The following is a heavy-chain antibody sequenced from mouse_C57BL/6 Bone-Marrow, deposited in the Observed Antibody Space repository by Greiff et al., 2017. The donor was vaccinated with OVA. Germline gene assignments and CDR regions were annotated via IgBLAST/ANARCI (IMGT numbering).Heavy chain of an antibody. D-gene: IGHD1-1*01. V-gene: IGHV1-76*01. CDR3: ARGGMVFITTVVAPVYFDY. J-gene: IGHJ2*01. Sequence: QVQLQESGAELVRPGASVKLSCKASGYTFTDYYINWVKQRPGQGLEWIARIYPGSGNTYYNEKFKGKATLTAEKSSSTAYMQLSSLTSEDSAVYFCARGGMVFITTVVAPVYFDYWGQGTTLTVSS. CDR1: GYTFTDYY. CDR2: IYPGSGNT.